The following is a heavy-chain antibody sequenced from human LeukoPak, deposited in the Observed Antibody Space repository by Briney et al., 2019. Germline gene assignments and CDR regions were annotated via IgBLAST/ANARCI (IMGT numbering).Heavy chain of an antibody. CDR2: INQDGSEE. Sequence: PGGSLRLSCAASGFSVSAYWMSWVRQAPGKGLEWVANINQDGSEENYVDSVRGRFTISRDNARNSLFLQMNSLRAEDTAVYYCARGQTPCPRTCLDYWGQGTLVTVSS. J-gene: IGHJ4*02. V-gene: IGHV3-7*04. D-gene: IGHD1-14*01. CDR1: GFSVSAYW. CDR3: ARGQTPCPRTCLDY.